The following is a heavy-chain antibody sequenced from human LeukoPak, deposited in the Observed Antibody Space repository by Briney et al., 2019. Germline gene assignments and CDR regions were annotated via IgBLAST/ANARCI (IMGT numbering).Heavy chain of an antibody. D-gene: IGHD3/OR15-3a*01. J-gene: IGHJ4*02. CDR3: AKVRGTGRAWLYYFDY. CDR2: ISYDGSNK. Sequence: GGSLRLSCAASGFTFSSYGMHWVRQAPGKGLEWVAVISYDGSNKYYADSVKGRFTISSDNSKNTLYLQMNSLRAEDTAMYYCAKVRGTGRAWLYYFDYWGQGTLVTVSS. CDR1: GFTFSSYG. V-gene: IGHV3-30*18.